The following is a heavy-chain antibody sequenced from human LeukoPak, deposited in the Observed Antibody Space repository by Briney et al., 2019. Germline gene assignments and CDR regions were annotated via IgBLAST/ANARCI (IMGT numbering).Heavy chain of an antibody. CDR3: ARARKGTQYDFWSGYSGAYYYYYMDV. Sequence: GGSLRLSCAASGFTFSSYSMNWVRQAPEKGLEWVSYISSSSSTIYYADSVKGRFTISRDNAKNSLYLQMNSLRAEDTAVYYCARARKGTQYDFWSGYSGAYYYYYMDVWGKGTTVTVSS. J-gene: IGHJ6*03. V-gene: IGHV3-48*01. CDR1: GFTFSSYS. D-gene: IGHD3-3*01. CDR2: ISSSSSTI.